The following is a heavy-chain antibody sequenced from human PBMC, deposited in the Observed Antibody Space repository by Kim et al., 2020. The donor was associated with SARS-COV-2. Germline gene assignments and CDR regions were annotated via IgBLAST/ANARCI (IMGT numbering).Heavy chain of an antibody. CDR1: GYTFTSYA. D-gene: IGHD3-3*01. CDR3: ARDESITIFGVVIENYGMDV. V-gene: IGHV7-4-1*02. J-gene: IGHJ6*02. Sequence: ASVKVSCKASGYTFTSYAMNWVRQAPGQGLEWMGWINTNTGNPTYAQGFTGRFVFSLDTSVSTAYLQISSLKAEDTAVYYCARDESITIFGVVIENYGMDVWGQGPTVTVSS. CDR2: INTNTGNP.